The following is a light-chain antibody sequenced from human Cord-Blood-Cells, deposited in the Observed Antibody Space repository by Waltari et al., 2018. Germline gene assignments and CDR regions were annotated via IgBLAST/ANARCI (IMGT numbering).Light chain of an antibody. V-gene: IGLV6-57*01. CDR3: QSYDSSNQGV. J-gene: IGLJ2*01. CDR1: SGRIASNH. Sequence: NFMLTQPHSVSESPGKTVTISCTRRSGRIASNHVQWYQQRPGSSPTTVIYEDNQRPSGVPDRFSGSIDSSSNSASLTISGLKTEDEADYYCQSYDSSNQGVFGGGTKLTVL. CDR2: EDN.